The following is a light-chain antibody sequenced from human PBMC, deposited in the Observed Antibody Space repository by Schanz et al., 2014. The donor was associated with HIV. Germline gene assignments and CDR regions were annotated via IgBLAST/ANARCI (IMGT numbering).Light chain of an antibody. J-gene: IGLJ2*01. CDR3: QSYDSSLSGNVV. V-gene: IGLV1-40*01. CDR2: SYD. Sequence: QSVLTQPPSVSGAPGQRVTISCTGSSSNIGAGYDVHWYQQLPGAAPKLLIHSYDQRPSGVPYRFSGSKSGTSASLAITGLQAEDEADYYCQSYDSSLSGNVVFGGGTKLTVL. CDR1: SSNIGAGYD.